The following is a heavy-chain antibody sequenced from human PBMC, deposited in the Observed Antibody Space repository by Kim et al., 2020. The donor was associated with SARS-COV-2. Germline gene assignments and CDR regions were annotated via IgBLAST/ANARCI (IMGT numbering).Heavy chain of an antibody. V-gene: IGHV3-7*03. CDR3: ARPLYDSSARFVY. Sequence: GGSLRLSCAASGFTFSDYWMSWVRQAPGKGLEWVANIKKDGSETLYVNSVKGRFTISRDNAKNSLYLQMDNLGADDAAVYYCARPLYDSSARFVYWGQGTLLTVSS. CDR2: IKKDGSET. D-gene: IGHD3-22*01. J-gene: IGHJ4*02. CDR1: GFTFSDYW.